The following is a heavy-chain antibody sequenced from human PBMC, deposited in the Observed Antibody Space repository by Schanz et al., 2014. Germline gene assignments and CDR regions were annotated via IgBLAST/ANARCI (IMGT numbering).Heavy chain of an antibody. CDR1: GYTFTDYG. CDR2: IMPLRGIG. D-gene: IGHD6-19*01. J-gene: IGHJ6*02. Sequence: QVQLVQSGAEVKKPGASVKVSCKASGYTFTDYGVIWVRQVPGQGLEWLGRIMPLRGIGNNAWKFQDRLTITADKSMNITYMELSSLGAEDTAVYYCTRLRRADPNGFDVWGQGTTVTVS. V-gene: IGHV1-69*04. CDR3: TRLRRADPNGFDV.